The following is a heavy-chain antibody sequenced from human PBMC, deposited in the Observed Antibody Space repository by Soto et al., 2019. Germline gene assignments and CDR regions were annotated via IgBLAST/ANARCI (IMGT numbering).Heavy chain of an antibody. Sequence: GGSLRLSCAASGFTFSSYSMNWVRQAPGKGLEWVSSISSSSSYIYYADSVKGRFTISRDNAKNSLYLQMNSLRAEDTAVYYCARVKRGSGWFDAFDIWGQGTMVTVSS. D-gene: IGHD6-19*01. V-gene: IGHV3-21*01. J-gene: IGHJ3*02. CDR2: ISSSSSYI. CDR1: GFTFSSYS. CDR3: ARVKRGSGWFDAFDI.